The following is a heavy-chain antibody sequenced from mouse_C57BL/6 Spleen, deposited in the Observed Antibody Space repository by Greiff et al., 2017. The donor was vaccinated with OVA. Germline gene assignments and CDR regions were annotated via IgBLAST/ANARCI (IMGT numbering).Heavy chain of an antibody. D-gene: IGHD1-1*01. J-gene: IGHJ2*02. V-gene: IGHV1-4*01. CDR3: ASSTVVASEYIDD. Sequence: VQLVESGADLARPGASVKMSCKASGYTFTSYTMHWVKQRPGQGLEWIGYINPSSGYTKYNQKFKDKATLTADKSSSTAYMPLISLTSEDSAVYYCASSTVVASEYIDDWGQGTSLTVSS. CDR1: GYTFTSYT. CDR2: INPSSGYT.